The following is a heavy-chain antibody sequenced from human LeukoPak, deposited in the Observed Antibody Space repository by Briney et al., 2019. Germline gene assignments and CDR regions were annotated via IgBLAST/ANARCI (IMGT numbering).Heavy chain of an antibody. V-gene: IGHV4-59*08. CDR1: GGSISSYY. D-gene: IGHD5-18*01. J-gene: IGHJ6*02. CDR2: IYYSGST. CDR3: ARGFGGYSYGTPFYYGTDV. Sequence: SETLSLTCTVSGGSISSYYWSWIRQPPGKGLEWIGYIYYSGSTNYNPSLKSRVTISVDTSKNQFSLKLSSVTAADTAVYYCARGFGGYSYGTPFYYGTDVWGQGTTVTVSS.